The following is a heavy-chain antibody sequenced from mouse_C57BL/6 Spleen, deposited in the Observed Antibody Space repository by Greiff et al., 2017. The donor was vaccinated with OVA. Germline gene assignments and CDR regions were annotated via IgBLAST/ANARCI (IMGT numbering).Heavy chain of an antibody. D-gene: IGHD2-3*01. V-gene: IGHV5-6*02. CDR2: ISSGGSYT. Sequence: DVMLVESGGDLVKPGGSLKLSCAASGFTFSSYGMSWVRQTPDKRLEWVATISSGGSYTYYPDSVKGRVTISRDNAKNTLYLQMSSLKSEDTAMYYCARHDGYYDYFDYWGQGTTLTVSS. CDR1: GFTFSSYG. J-gene: IGHJ2*01. CDR3: ARHDGYYDYFDY.